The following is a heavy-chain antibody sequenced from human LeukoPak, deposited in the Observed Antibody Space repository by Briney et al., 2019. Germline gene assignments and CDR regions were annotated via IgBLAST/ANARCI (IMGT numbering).Heavy chain of an antibody. CDR2: IHSSGST. D-gene: IGHD6-19*01. CDR3: ARWYSSGWAFDY. J-gene: IGHJ4*02. CDR1: GGAISGYY. V-gene: IGHV4-59*08. Sequence: SETLSLTCTVSGGAISGYYWSWIRQPPGKGLEWIGYIHSSGSTKYNPSLKSRVTISVDTSKNQFSLKLSSVTAADRAVYYCARWYSSGWAFDYSGQGTLVTVSS.